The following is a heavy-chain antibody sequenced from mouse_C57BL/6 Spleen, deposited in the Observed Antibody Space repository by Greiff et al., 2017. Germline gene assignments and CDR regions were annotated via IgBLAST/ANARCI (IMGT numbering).Heavy chain of an antibody. D-gene: IGHD2-1*01. J-gene: IGHJ3*01. Sequence: VKLVESGAELVKPGASVKISCKASGYAFSSYWMNWVKQRPGKGLEWIGQIYPGDGDTNYNGKFKGKATLTADKSSSTAYMQLSSLTSEDSAVYFCAREGNGNEFAYWGQGTLVTVSA. V-gene: IGHV1-80*01. CDR3: AREGNGNEFAY. CDR2: IYPGDGDT. CDR1: GYAFSSYW.